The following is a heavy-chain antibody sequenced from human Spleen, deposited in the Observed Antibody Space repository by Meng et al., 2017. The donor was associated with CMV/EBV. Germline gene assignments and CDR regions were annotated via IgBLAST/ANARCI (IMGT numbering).Heavy chain of an antibody. CDR3: ARGLSSGGFYYYYYGMDV. CDR2: IIPILGIA. CDR1: GGTFSSYA. J-gene: IGHJ6*02. D-gene: IGHD3-16*01. V-gene: IGHV1-69*10. Sequence: SVKVSCKASGGTFSSYAISWVRQAPGQGLEWMGGIIPILGIANYAQKFQGRVTITADKSTSTAYMELSSLRSEDTAVYYCARGLSSGGFYYYYYGMDVWGQGTTVTVSS.